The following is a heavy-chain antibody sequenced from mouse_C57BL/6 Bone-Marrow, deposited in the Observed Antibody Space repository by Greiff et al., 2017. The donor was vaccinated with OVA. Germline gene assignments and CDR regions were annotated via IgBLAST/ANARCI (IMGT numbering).Heavy chain of an antibody. CDR3: TTHYGRAMDY. J-gene: IGHJ4*01. Sequence: VQLQQSGAELVRPGASVKLSCTASGFNIKDDYMHWVKQRPEQGLEWIGWIDPENGDTEYASKFQGKATITADTSSNTAYLQLSSLTSEDTAFYYCTTHYGRAMDYWGQGTSVTVSS. V-gene: IGHV14-4*01. CDR2: IDPENGDT. D-gene: IGHD2-1*01. CDR1: GFNIKDDY.